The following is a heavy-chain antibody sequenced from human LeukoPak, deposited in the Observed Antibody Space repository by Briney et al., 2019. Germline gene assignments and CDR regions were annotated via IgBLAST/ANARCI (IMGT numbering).Heavy chain of an antibody. V-gene: IGHV1-18*01. Sequence: ASVKVSCKPSGYTFTSYGISWVRQAPGQGLEWMGWISAYNGNTNYAQKLQGRVTMTTDTSTSTAYMELRSLRSDDTAVYYCARDRVPNYYDSSGYPLDYWGQGTLVTVSS. D-gene: IGHD3-22*01. CDR2: ISAYNGNT. CDR3: ARDRVPNYYDSSGYPLDY. CDR1: GYTFTSYG. J-gene: IGHJ4*02.